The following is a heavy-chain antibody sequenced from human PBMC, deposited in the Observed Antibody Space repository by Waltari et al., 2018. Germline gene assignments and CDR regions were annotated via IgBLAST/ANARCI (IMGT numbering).Heavy chain of an antibody. CDR1: GGSIRSTSSS. V-gene: IGHV4-39*01. Sequence: QLQLQESGPGLVKPSETLSPICSLSGGSIRSTSSSWGLIRQPPGKGLEWIGSFIYNGNTYYNPSLKSRISFFVDTSKNQFLLQLRSVTAADTAMYYCARPGRVGGGSLMGLDYWGQGTLVTVSS. J-gene: IGHJ4*02. CDR3: ARPGRVGGGSLMGLDY. CDR2: FIYNGNT. D-gene: IGHD2-15*01.